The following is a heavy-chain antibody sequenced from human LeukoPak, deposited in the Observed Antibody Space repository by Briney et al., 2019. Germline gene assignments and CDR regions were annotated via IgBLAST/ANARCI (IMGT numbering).Heavy chain of an antibody. CDR2: INNDGSRT. Sequence: GGSLRLSCAASGFTFSTYWMHWVRQVPGKGLVWVSRINNDGSRTTYADSVKGRFTISRDNSKNTLYLQMNSLRAEDTAVYYCAKVYSSGWPVIYYYYGMDVWGQGTTVTVSS. CDR1: GFTFSTYW. D-gene: IGHD6-19*01. J-gene: IGHJ6*02. V-gene: IGHV3-74*01. CDR3: AKVYSSGWPVIYYYYGMDV.